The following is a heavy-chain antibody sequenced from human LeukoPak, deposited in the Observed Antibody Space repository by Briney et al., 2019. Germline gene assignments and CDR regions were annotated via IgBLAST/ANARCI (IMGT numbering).Heavy chain of an antibody. J-gene: IGHJ4*02. CDR1: GFTFSSYG. V-gene: IGHV3-33*06. CDR2: IWYDGSNK. D-gene: IGHD5-18*01. CDR3: AKRGYSYDFDY. Sequence: PGRSLRLSCAASGFTFSSYGMRWVRQAPGKGLEWVAVIWYDGSNKYYADSVKGRFTISRDNSKNTLYLQMNSLRAEDTAVYYCAKRGYSYDFDYWGQGTLVTVSS.